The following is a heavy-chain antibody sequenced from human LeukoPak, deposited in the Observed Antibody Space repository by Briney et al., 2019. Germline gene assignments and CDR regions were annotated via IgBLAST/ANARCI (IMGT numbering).Heavy chain of an antibody. CDR3: AKDSSIAARVFDY. D-gene: IGHD6-6*01. CDR2: ISWNSGSI. CDR1: GFTLDDYA. V-gene: IGHV3-9*01. J-gene: IGHJ4*02. Sequence: GRSLRLSCAASGFTLDDYAMPWVRQAPGKGLEWVSGISWNSGSIGYADSVKGRFTISRDNAKNSLYLQMNSLRAEDTALYYCAKDSSIAARVFDYWGQGTLVTVSS.